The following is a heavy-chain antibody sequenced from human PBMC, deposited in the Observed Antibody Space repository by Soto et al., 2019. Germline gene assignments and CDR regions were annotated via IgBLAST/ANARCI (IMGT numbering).Heavy chain of an antibody. J-gene: IGHJ6*03. CDR1: GFTFSGSA. V-gene: IGHV3-73*01. CDR2: IRSKANSYAT. D-gene: IGHD3-10*01. Sequence: EVQLVESGGGLVQPGGSLKLSCAASGFTFSGSAMHWVRQASGKGLEWVGRIRSKANSYATAYAASVKGRFTISRDDSKNTAYLQMNSLKTEDTAVYYCTRRGNFGSRGIYYYMDVWGKGTTVTVSS. CDR3: TRRGNFGSRGIYYYMDV.